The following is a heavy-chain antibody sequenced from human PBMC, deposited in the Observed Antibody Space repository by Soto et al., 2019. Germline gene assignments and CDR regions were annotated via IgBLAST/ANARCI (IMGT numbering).Heavy chain of an antibody. CDR3: AREDYGDSNFDY. CDR1: GHTFTGYY. J-gene: IGHJ4*02. D-gene: IGHD4-17*01. V-gene: IGHV1-2*04. CDR2: INPNSGGT. Sequence: GASVKVSCKASGHTFTGYYMHWVRQAPGQGLEWMGWINPNSGGTKYAQKFQGWVSMTRDTSISTAYMELSRLRSDDTAVYYCAREDYGDSNFDYWGQGTLVTVSS.